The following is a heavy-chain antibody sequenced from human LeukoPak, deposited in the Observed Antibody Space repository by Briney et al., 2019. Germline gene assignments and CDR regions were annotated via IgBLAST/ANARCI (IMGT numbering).Heavy chain of an antibody. CDR2: IIPIFGTA. Sequence: SVKVSCKASGGTFSSYAISWVLQAPGQGLEWMGGIIPIFGTANYTQKFQGRVTITADESTSTAYMELSSLRSEDTAVYYCASGVWYRSSGSYSSPLFAYWGQGTLVTVSS. D-gene: IGHD1-26*01. CDR1: GGTFSSYA. V-gene: IGHV1-69*01. CDR3: ASGVWYRSSGSYSSPLFAY. J-gene: IGHJ4*02.